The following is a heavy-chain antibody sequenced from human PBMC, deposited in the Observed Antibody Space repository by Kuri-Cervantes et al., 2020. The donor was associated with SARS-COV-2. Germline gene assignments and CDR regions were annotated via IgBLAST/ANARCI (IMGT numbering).Heavy chain of an antibody. CDR3: ARDQYYYYGMDV. CDR2: INHSGST. V-gene: IGHV4-39*07. J-gene: IGHJ6*02. Sequence: GSLRLSCTVSGASISSSTYYWGWIRQPPGKGLEWIGEINHSGSTNYNPSLKSRVTISVDTSKNQFSLKLSSVTAADTAVYYCARDQYYYYGMDVWGQGTTVTVSS. CDR1: GASISSSTYY.